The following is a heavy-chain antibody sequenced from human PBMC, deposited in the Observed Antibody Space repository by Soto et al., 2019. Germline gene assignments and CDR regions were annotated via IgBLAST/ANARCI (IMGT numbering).Heavy chain of an antibody. Sequence: QVQLVQSGAEVKKPGASVKVSCKASGYTFITYGITWVRQAPGQGLEWMGGISVYHGDTNYAQKLQGRVTMTTDTSTSTAYMELRSLRSDDTAVYYCARVSTIGGRSGWFYPWGQGTLVTVSS. CDR3: ARVSTIGGRSGWFYP. CDR1: GYTFITYG. D-gene: IGHD2-15*01. V-gene: IGHV1-18*01. CDR2: ISVYHGDT. J-gene: IGHJ5*02.